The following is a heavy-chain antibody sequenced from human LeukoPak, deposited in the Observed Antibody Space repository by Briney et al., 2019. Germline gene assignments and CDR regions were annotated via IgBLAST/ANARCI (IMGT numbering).Heavy chain of an antibody. CDR2: ISGGGGDT. J-gene: IGHJ4*02. D-gene: IGHD6-19*01. Sequence: GGSLRPSCVASGFTFSQYGMSWVRQAPGKGPEWVSAISGGGGDTFYADSVTGRFTISRDNSKNTLNLQMNTLTAADTAVYYCAKFRPVTSVAGTIFHYWGQGSPVIVSS. V-gene: IGHV3-23*01. CDR1: GFTFSQYG. CDR3: AKFRPVTSVAGTIFHY.